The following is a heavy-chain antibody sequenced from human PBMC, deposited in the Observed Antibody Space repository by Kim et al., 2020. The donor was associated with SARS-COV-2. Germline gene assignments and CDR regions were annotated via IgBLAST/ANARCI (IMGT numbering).Heavy chain of an antibody. Sequence: GATDYADSGKGRFTGARDNSKSTLYLQMNSLVAEDMAVYYCAKRGAYFDSWGQGTLVTVSS. CDR3: AKRGAYFDS. V-gene: IGHV3-23*01. J-gene: IGHJ4*02. CDR2: GAT.